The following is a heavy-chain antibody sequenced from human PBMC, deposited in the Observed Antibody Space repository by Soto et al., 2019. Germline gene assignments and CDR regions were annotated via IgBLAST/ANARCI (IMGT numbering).Heavy chain of an antibody. Sequence: EVHLVQSGGGLVQPGESLSLSCVASGFTFNDYAMHWVRPTPGKGREWVAAISNRGSSAYYADSVKGRFTISGDKSTKTLSPHMHARRVEDTDVYFCAKAFCAAATCFPLESWGQGTPVAVSP. CDR3: AKAFCAAATCFPLES. CDR2: ISNRGSSA. J-gene: IGHJ4*02. V-gene: IGHV3-23*04. CDR1: GFTFNDYA. D-gene: IGHD2-21*01.